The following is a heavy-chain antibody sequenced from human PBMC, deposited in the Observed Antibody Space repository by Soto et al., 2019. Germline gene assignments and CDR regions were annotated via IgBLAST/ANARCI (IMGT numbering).Heavy chain of an antibody. V-gene: IGHV3-33*01. CDR2: IWYDGSNK. CDR1: GFTFSSYG. D-gene: IGHD3-10*01. Sequence: QVQLVESGGGVVQPGRSLRLSCAASGFTFSSYGMHWVRQVPGKGLEWVGVIWYDGSNKYYADSVKGRFTISRDNSKNTLYLQMNSLRAEDTAVYYCARDSYVPGSSHSGDFDIWGQGTMVTVSS. J-gene: IGHJ3*02. CDR3: ARDSYVPGSSHSGDFDI.